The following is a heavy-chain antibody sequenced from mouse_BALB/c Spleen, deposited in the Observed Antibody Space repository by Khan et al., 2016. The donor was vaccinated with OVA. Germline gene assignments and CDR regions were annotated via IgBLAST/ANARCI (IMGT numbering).Heavy chain of an antibody. CDR3: TRSGYGSFAY. CDR1: GYTFNSYY. V-gene: IGHV1S81*02. CDR2: INPNNGDA. D-gene: IGHD2-2*01. Sequence: QVQLMESGAELVKPGASVKLSCKASGYTFNSYYMYWVKQRPGQGLELIGEINPNNGDANFNEKVKNKATLTVDKSSNTAFMQLSSLKSEDSAVYYCTRSGYGSFAYWGQGTLVTVSA. J-gene: IGHJ3*01.